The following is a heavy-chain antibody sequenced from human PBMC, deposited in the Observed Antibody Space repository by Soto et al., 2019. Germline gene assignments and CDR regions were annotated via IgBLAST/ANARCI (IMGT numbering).Heavy chain of an antibody. CDR2: IYPGNSNT. Sequence: GAALKISGEGSGCSFTNYWIGSLRQMPGTGLEWMGIIYPGNSNTRYSPSFEGQVTMSADKSISTAYLQWSSLRASDTAIYFCARPSDVGLASSFEYWGQGTQVTVSS. CDR3: ARPSDVGLASSFEY. J-gene: IGHJ4*02. V-gene: IGHV5-51*01. CDR1: GCSFTNYW.